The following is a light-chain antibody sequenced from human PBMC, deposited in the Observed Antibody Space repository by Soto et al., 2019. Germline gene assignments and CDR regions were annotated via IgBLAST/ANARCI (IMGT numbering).Light chain of an antibody. CDR1: SSDVGSYNL. Sequence: QSALTQPASVSGSPGQSITISCTGTSSDVGSYNLVSWYQQHPGKAPKLMIYEVRKRPSGVSNRFSGSKSGNTASLTISGLQAEDEADYYCCSFAGSSTWVFGTGTKLTVL. CDR2: EVR. CDR3: CSFAGSSTWV. V-gene: IGLV2-23*02. J-gene: IGLJ1*01.